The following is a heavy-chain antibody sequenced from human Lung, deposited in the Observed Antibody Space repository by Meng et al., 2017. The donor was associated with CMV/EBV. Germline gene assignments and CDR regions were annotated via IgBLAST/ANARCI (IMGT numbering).Heavy chain of an antibody. J-gene: IGHJ4*02. D-gene: IGHD5-12*01. V-gene: IGHV3-66*02. Sequence: SXKISCAASGFTVSSNYMSWVRQAPGKGLEWVSVIYSGGSTYYADSVKGRFTISRDNSKNTLYLQMNSLRAEDTAVYYCAREMGLRYDYWGQGTRVTVSS. CDR3: AREMGLRYDY. CDR1: GFTVSSNY. CDR2: IYSGGST.